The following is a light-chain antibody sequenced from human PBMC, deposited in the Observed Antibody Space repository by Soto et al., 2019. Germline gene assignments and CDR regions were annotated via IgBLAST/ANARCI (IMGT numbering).Light chain of an antibody. V-gene: IGLV2-8*01. Sequence: QSALTQPPSASGSPGQSVTISCTGTSSDVGGYKYVSWYQQHPGKAPKLMIFEVNKRPSGVPDRFSGSKSGNTASLTVSGLQAEDEADYYCCSYAGDYTFVFGSGTKVTVL. CDR1: SSDVGGYKY. J-gene: IGLJ1*01. CDR2: EVN. CDR3: CSYAGDYTFV.